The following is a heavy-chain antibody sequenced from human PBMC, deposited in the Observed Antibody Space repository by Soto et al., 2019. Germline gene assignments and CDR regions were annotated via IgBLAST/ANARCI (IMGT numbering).Heavy chain of an antibody. V-gene: IGHV3-30*18. Sequence: GGSLRLSCAASGFTFSSYGMHWVCQAPGKGLEWVAVISYDGSNKYYADSVKGRFTISRDNSKNTLYLQMNSLRAEDTAVYYCAKDVGEGGGVVVPAAIAHPDGHYFDYWGQGTLVTVSS. CDR2: ISYDGSNK. CDR1: GFTFSSYG. CDR3: AKDVGEGGGVVVPAAIAHPDGHYFDY. D-gene: IGHD2-2*01. J-gene: IGHJ4*02.